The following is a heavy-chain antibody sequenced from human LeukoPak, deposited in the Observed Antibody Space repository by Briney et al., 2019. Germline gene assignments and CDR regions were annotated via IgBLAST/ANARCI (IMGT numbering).Heavy chain of an antibody. CDR1: GGSISSYY. J-gene: IGHJ5*02. D-gene: IGHD5-18*01. V-gene: IGHV4-59*01. CDR3: ARVVDTATAPHWFDP. Sequence: PSETLSLTCTVSGGSISSYYWSWIRQPPGKGLEWIGYIYYSGSTNYNPSLKSRVTISVDTSKNQFSLKLSSVTAADTAVYYCARVVDTATAPHWFDPWGQGTLVTVSS. CDR2: IYYSGST.